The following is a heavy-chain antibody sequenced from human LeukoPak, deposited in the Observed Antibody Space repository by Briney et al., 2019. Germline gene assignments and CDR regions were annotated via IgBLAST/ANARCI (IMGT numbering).Heavy chain of an antibody. D-gene: IGHD6-13*01. CDR1: GFTFSSYS. V-gene: IGHV3-21*01. CDR3: ARESRDSSSWYLPEYYYYGMDV. CDR2: ISSSSSYI. J-gene: IGHJ6*02. Sequence: GGSLRLSCAASGFTFSSYSMNWVRQAPGKGLEWVSSISSSSSYIYYADSVKGRFTISRDNAKNSLYLQMNSPRAEDTAVYYCARESRDSSSWYLPEYYYYGMDVWGQGTTVTVSS.